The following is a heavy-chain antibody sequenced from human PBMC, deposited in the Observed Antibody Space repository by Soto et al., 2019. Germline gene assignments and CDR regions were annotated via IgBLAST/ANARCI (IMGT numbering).Heavy chain of an antibody. CDR3: ASDVIVLWFGKAHPNWSGP. J-gene: IGHJ5*02. CDR1: GDSVSSSDFY. V-gene: IGHV4-39*01. Sequence: PETLAHTFTVSGDSVSSSDFYWGWIRPPLGKGLEWIGSINYGGNSFYNPSLNSRVIISADTSKNQFSLKLSSVTAADTAIYFCASDVIVLWFGKAHPNWSGPWGQGTLVTVS. CDR2: INYGGNS. D-gene: IGHD3-10*01.